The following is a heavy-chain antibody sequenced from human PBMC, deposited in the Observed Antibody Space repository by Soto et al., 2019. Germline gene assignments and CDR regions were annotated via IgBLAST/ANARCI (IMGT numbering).Heavy chain of an antibody. Sequence: ASVKVSSKASGYTFTSYDINWARQATGHGLEWIGWMNPNSGNTGYAQKFQGRVTMTRNTSISTAYIELSSLRSEDTAVYYCASSSGSFLYYYYYGMDVWGQGTTVTVSS. CDR2: MNPNSGNT. CDR1: GYTFTSYD. V-gene: IGHV1-8*01. D-gene: IGHD3-10*01. CDR3: ASSSGSFLYYYYYGMDV. J-gene: IGHJ6*02.